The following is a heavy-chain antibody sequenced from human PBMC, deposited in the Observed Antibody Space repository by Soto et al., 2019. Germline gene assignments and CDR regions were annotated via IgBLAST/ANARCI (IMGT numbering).Heavy chain of an antibody. D-gene: IGHD2-2*01. J-gene: IGHJ6*02. CDR3: AKREGYPAWGYDGMDV. V-gene: IGHV3-30*18. CDR2: ISDDGSNE. CDR1: GFTFNSYG. Sequence: QVQLVESGGGVVQPGRSLRLSCAASGFTFNSYGMHWVRQAPGKGLEWVAVISDDGSNEYYADSVKGRFTISRDNSKNTLYLQMNSRRVEDTAVYYCAKREGYPAWGYDGMDVWGQGTMVTVSS.